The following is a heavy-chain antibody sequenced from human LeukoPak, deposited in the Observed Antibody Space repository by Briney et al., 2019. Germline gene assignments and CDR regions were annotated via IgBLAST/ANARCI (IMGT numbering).Heavy chain of an antibody. CDR2: IYASGST. V-gene: IGHV4-39*07. D-gene: IGHD5-24*01. CDR1: GGSIRSSSYY. J-gene: IGHJ4*02. CDR3: ARESVFTDGYNYEFFDY. Sequence: PSETLSLTCTVSGGSIRSSSYYWGWMRQPPGKGLEWIGRIYASGSTNYNPSLKSRVTMSVDTSKNQFSLKLSSVTAADTAVYYCARESVFTDGYNYEFFDYWGPGNLVTVSS.